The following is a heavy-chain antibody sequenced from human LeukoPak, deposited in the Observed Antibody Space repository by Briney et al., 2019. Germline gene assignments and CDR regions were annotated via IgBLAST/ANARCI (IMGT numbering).Heavy chain of an antibody. CDR3: ARDTIAVAGSYPYYFDY. CDR2: IKQDGSEK. V-gene: IGHV3-7*01. Sequence: RGSLRLSCAASGFTFSRYLMSWVRQAPGKGLEWVSNIKQDGSEKYYVDSVKGRFTISRDNAKNSLYLQMNSLRAEDMAVYYCARDTIAVAGSYPYYFDYWGQGTLVTVSS. D-gene: IGHD6-19*01. CDR1: GFTFSRYL. J-gene: IGHJ4*02.